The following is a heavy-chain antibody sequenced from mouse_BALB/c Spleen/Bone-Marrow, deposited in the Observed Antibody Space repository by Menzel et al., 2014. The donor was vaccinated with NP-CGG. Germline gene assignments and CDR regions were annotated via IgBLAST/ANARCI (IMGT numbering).Heavy chain of an antibody. V-gene: IGHV6-6*02. D-gene: IGHD2-2*01. CDR3: AREGLRRGFAY. CDR1: GFTFSNYW. CDR2: IRLKSNNYAT. J-gene: IGHJ3*01. Sequence: EVKLMESGGGLVQPGGSMKLSCVASGFTFSNYWMNWVRQSPEKGLEWVAEIRLKSNNYATHYAESVKGRFTISRDDSKSSVYLQMKNIRADGTGIYCCAREGLRRGFAYWGQGTLVTVSA.